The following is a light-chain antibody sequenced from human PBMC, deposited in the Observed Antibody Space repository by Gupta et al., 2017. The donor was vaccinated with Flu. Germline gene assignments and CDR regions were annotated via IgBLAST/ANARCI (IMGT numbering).Light chain of an antibody. CDR3: QQLNSYPLT. J-gene: IGKJ4*01. CDR1: QGISSY. V-gene: IGKV1-9*01. CDR2: AAS. Sequence: DIQLTPSPSFLSASVGDRVTITCRASQGISSYLAWYQQKPGKAPKVLISAASTLQSGVPSRFSGSGSGTEFTLTISSLQPEDFATYYCQQLNSYPLTFGGGTKVEIK.